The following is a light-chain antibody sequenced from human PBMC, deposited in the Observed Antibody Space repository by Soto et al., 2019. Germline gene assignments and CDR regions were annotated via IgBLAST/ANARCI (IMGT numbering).Light chain of an antibody. CDR1: QGINSW. CDR3: QQYSIYPLS. J-gene: IGKJ4*01. V-gene: IGKV1D-16*01. Sequence: DVQMTQSPSSLSASVGDRVTITCRASQGINSWLAWYQQKPENAPKSLIYAASSLQTGVPSMFSGSGSGTDVTLAVSNLQPEGSPTYYCQQYSIYPLSCGRGTKGEIK. CDR2: AAS.